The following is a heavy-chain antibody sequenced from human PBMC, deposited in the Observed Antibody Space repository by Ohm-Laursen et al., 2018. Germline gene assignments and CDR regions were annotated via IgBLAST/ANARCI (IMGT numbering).Heavy chain of an antibody. CDR1: GFTFSNAW. CDR2: IKRKADGETT. CDR3: VTGLPADDAFNI. J-gene: IGHJ3*02. Sequence: SLRLSCSASGFTFSNAWMSWVRQAPGKGLEWVGRIKRKADGETTDYAAPVKDRLTISRDDSKTTLYLQMNSLKTEDTAVYYCVTGLPADDAFNIWGQGTMVTVSS. V-gene: IGHV3-15*01.